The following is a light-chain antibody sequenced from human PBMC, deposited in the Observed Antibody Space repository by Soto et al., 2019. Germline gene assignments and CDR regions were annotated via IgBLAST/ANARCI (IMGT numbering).Light chain of an antibody. CDR1: SSNIGSSP. J-gene: IGLJ3*02. V-gene: IGLV1-44*01. CDR2: GNN. CDR3: ATWDDNLNGPV. Sequence: QSVLPQPPSASGTPGQRVTISCSGSSSNIGSSPVNWYQQLPGTAPKLLIYGNNQRPSGVLDRFSGSKSCTSASLAIGGLQSEDEADYYCATWDDNLNGPVFGGGTKLTVL.